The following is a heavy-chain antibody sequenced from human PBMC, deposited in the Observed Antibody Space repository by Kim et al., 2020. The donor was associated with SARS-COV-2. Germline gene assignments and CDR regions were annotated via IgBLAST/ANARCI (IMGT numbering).Heavy chain of an antibody. CDR2: T. Sequence: TSYAGRVKGRFTISRDNSKNTLYLQMNSLRAEDTAVYYCAKVLGGATFDYWGQGTLVTVSS. D-gene: IGHD1-26*01. V-gene: IGHV3-23*01. CDR3: AKVLGGATFDY. J-gene: IGHJ4*02.